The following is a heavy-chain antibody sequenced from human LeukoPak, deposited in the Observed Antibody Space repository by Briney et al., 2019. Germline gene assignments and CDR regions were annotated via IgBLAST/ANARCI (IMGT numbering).Heavy chain of an antibody. CDR2: IYYSGST. CDR1: GGSISSSSYY. V-gene: IGHV4-39*01. Sequence: SETLSLTCTVSGGSISSSSYYWGWIRQPPGKGLEWIGSIYYSGSTYYNPSLKSRVTISVDTSKHQFSLKLSSVTAADTAVYYCARQLRTTGTTGYFDYWGQGTLVTVSS. J-gene: IGHJ4*02. D-gene: IGHD1-1*01. CDR3: ARQLRTTGTTGYFDY.